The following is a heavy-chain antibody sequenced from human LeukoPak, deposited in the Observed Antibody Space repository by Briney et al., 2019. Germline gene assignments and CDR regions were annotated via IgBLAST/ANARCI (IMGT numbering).Heavy chain of an antibody. CDR3: ASARALYGYSGYDEPYFDY. CDR2: ISYDGSNK. D-gene: IGHD5-12*01. CDR1: GFTLSDHY. Sequence: GGSLRLSCEASGFTLSDHYMDWVRQAPGKGLEWVAVISYDGSNKYYADSVKGRFTISRDNSKNTLYLQMNSLRAEDTAVYYCASARALYGYSGYDEPYFDYWGQGTLVTVSS. V-gene: IGHV3-30*03. J-gene: IGHJ4*02.